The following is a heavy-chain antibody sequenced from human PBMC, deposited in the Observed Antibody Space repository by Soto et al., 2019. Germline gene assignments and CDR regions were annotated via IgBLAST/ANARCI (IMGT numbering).Heavy chain of an antibody. V-gene: IGHV4-30-2*01. CDR3: ARAVCSGWYFDYFDY. D-gene: IGHD6-19*01. CDR1: GGSISSGGYS. Sequence: SETLSLTCAVSGGSISSGGYSWSWIRQPPGKGLEWIGYIYHSGSTYYNPSLKSRVTISVDRSKNQFSLKLSSVTAADTAVYYCARAVCSGWYFDYFDYWGQGTLVTVSS. J-gene: IGHJ4*02. CDR2: IYHSGST.